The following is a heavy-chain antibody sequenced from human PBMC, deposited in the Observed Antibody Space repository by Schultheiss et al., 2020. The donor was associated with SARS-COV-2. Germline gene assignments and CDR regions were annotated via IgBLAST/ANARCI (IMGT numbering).Heavy chain of an antibody. CDR1: GFTFSSYA. J-gene: IGHJ5*02. CDR2: TRNKANSYTT. D-gene: IGHD1-26*01. V-gene: IGHV3-72*01. Sequence: GGSLRLSCAASGFTFSSYAMHWVRQAPGKGLEWVGRTRNKANSYTTEYAASVKGRFTISRDNARNTIYLQMNSLRVEDTAVYYCARPLAGGQFKSHSWFDPWGQGTLVTVSS. CDR3: ARPLAGGQFKSHSWFDP.